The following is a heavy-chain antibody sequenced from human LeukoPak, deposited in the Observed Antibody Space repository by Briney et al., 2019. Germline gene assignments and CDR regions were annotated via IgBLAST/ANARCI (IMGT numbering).Heavy chain of an antibody. CDR1: GYTFTSYG. CDR3: ASVHSGSYFNY. J-gene: IGHJ4*02. D-gene: IGHD1-26*01. V-gene: IGHV1-18*01. CDR2: ISAYNGNT. Sequence: ASVKVSCKASGYTFTSYGISWVRQAPGQGLEWMGWISAYNGNTNYAQKLQGRVTMTTDTSTSTAYMELSGLRSDDTAVYYCASVHSGSYFNYWGQGTLVTVSS.